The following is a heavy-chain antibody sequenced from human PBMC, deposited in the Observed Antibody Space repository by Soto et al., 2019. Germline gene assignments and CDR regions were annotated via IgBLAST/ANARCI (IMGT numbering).Heavy chain of an antibody. V-gene: IGHV3-7*01. D-gene: IGHD6-13*01. CDR3: ARDSGRGIAAADYDY. J-gene: IGHJ4*02. CDR1: GFTFSSYW. Sequence: GGSLRLSCAASGFTFSSYWMSWVRQAPGKGLEWVANIKQDGSEKYYVDSVKGRFTISRDNAKNSLYLQRNSLRAEDTAVYYCARDSGRGIAAADYDYWGQGTLVTVSS. CDR2: IKQDGSEK.